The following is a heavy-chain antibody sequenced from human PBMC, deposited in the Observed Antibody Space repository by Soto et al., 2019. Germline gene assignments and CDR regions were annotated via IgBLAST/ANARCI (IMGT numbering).Heavy chain of an antibody. CDR1: GGSFSGYY. V-gene: IGHV4-34*01. CDR3: ARENIVVVPAAIRFPWFGPQGFDP. CDR2: INHSGST. Sequence: SETLSLTCAVYGGSFSGYYWSWIRQPPGKGLEWIGEINHSGSTNYNPSLKSRVTISVDTSKNQFSLKLSSVTAADTAVYYCARENIVVVPAAIRFPWFGPQGFDPWGQGNLVTVSS. D-gene: IGHD2-2*02. J-gene: IGHJ5*02.